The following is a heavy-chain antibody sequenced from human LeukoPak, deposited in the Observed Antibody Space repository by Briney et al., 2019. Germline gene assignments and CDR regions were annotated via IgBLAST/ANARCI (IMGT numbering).Heavy chain of an antibody. J-gene: IGHJ4*02. CDR2: ISDDGRSK. Sequence: GGSLRLSCAVSGITLSNYGMSWVRQAPGKGLEWVGVISDDGRSKDYADSVKGRFTISRDNSKDTLYLQMNSLRDEDTAVYYCAKRPSDYGDYVSYFDFWGQGTLVTVSS. D-gene: IGHD4-17*01. CDR3: AKRPSDYGDYVSYFDF. V-gene: IGHV3-30*18. CDR1: GITLSNYG.